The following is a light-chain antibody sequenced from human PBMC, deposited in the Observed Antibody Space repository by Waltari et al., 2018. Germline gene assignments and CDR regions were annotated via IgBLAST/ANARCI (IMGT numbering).Light chain of an antibody. CDR2: EFP. J-gene: IGLJ1*01. V-gene: IGLV2-14*01. CDR1: SNDVGGYGY. Sequence: QSALTQSASVSGSPGQSITISCTGTSNDVGGYGYVTWYQQYPGKAPKLIIYEFPYRPSGISTRFLGSKSGNTASLTISGLQAEDEADYYCSSHTSSVPHVFGTGTRVTVV. CDR3: SSHTSSVPHV.